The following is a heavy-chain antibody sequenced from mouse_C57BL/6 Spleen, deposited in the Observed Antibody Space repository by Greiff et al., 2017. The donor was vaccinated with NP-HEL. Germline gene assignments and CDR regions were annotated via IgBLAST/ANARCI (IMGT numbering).Heavy chain of an antibody. D-gene: IGHD2-4*01. V-gene: IGHV1-26*01. CDR1: GYTFTDYY. Sequence: EVQLQQSGPELVKPGASVKISCKASGYTFTDYYMNWVKQSHGKSLEWIGDINPNNGGTSYNQKFKGKATLTVDKSSSTAYMELRSLTSEDSAVYYGASYDDDEGFAYWGQGTLVTVSA. CDR3: ASYDDDEGFAY. J-gene: IGHJ3*01. CDR2: INPNNGGT.